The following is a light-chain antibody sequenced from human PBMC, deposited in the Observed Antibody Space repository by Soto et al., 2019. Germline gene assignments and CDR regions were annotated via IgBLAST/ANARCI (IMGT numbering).Light chain of an antibody. CDR1: QSVSSSW. V-gene: IGKV3-20*01. CDR2: EAS. Sequence: EIVLTQSPDTLSLSPGERATLSSRASQSVSSSWLAWYQQQPGQTPRLLIYEASSMAPRIPDRFSGRGSGATFVILIIRREPVDFGDCCFQQYGNSPTFVKGANLDIK. CDR3: QQYGNSPT. J-gene: IGKJ2*01.